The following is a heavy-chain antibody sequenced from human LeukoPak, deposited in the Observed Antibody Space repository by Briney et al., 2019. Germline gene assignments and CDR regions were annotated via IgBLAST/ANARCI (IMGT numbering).Heavy chain of an antibody. CDR3: ARGTKVVAALSY. V-gene: IGHV1-8*01. D-gene: IGHD2-15*01. Sequence: ASVKVSCKTSGYTFTSYDINWVRQATGQGLEWIGWMNPNSGNTGYAQKFQGRVTMTRNTSISTAYMELSSLRSEDTAVYYCARGTKVVAALSYWGQGTLVTVSS. CDR1: GYTFTSYD. J-gene: IGHJ4*02. CDR2: MNPNSGNT.